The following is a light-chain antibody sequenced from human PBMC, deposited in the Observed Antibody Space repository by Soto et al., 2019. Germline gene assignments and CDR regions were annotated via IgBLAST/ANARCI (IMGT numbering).Light chain of an antibody. V-gene: IGKV3-15*01. Sequence: EIVMTQSPATLSVSPGERATLSCRASQSISSKLAWYQQKPGQAPRLLIYGASTRATGIPVRFSGSGCGTEFTLTISSLQSEDFAVYYCQQYNNWPPVTFGQGTKLEIK. CDR1: QSISSK. J-gene: IGKJ2*01. CDR3: QQYNNWPPVT. CDR2: GAS.